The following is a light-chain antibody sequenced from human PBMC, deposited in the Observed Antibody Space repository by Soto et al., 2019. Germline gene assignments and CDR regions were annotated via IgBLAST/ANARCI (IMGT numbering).Light chain of an antibody. CDR2: AAS. V-gene: IGKV1-9*01. CDR3: QHYNSYSEA. J-gene: IGKJ1*01. Sequence: IQLTQSPSFLSASVGDRFTSTCRASQGISSYLAWYQKKPGKAPKLLMYAASTLQSGVPSRFSGSGSGTEFTLTISSLQPEDFATYYCQHYNSYSEAFGQGTKVDIK. CDR1: QGISSY.